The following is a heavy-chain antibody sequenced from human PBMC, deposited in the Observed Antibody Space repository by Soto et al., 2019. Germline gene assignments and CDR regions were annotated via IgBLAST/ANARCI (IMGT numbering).Heavy chain of an antibody. V-gene: IGHV4-31*03. J-gene: IGHJ4*01. CDR1: GGSISSGGYY. CDR3: ARGVLH. CDR2: ISYSGST. Sequence: QVQLQESGPGLVQPSQTLSLTCTVSGGSISSGGYYWSWIRQHPGTGLEWIGHISYSGSTYYNTSRXRXIPITVDTATKQLSPIVNSVTAAVTAVYYCARGVLHWGQGTLVTVSS.